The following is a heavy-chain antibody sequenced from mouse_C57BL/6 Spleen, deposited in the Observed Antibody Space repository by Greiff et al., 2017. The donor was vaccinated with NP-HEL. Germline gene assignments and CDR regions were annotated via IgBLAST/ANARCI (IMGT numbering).Heavy chain of an antibody. CDR2: IDPETGGT. CDR1: GYTFTDYE. Sequence: QVQLQQSGAELVRPGASVTLSCKASGYTFTDYEMHWVKQTPVHGLEWIGAIDPETGGTAYNQKFKGKAILTADKSSSTAYMELRSLTSEDSAVYYYTRAYYSNRGFDYWGQGTTLTGTS. CDR3: TRAYYSNRGFDY. J-gene: IGHJ2*01. V-gene: IGHV1-15*01. D-gene: IGHD2-5*01.